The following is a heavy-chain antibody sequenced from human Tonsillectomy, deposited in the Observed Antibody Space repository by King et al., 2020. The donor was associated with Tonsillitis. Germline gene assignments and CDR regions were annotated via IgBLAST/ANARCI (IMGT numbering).Heavy chain of an antibody. J-gene: IGHJ4*02. Sequence: VQLVESGGGLVQPGRSLRLSCTTSGFTFGDYAMSWFRKAPGKGLEWVGFIRSKPYGGTTEYAASVKGRFTISRDDFKSIAYMQRNSLKTQDTAVYYCTRNHYEFCSGGSCYSAFDYWGQGTLVTVSS. CDR2: IRSKPYGGTT. CDR3: TRNHYEFCSGGSCYSAFDY. V-gene: IGHV3-49*03. D-gene: IGHD2-15*01. CDR1: GFTFGDYA.